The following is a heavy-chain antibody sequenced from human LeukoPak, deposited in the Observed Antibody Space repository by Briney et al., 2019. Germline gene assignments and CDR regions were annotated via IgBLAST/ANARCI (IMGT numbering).Heavy chain of an antibody. Sequence: SETLSLTCTVSGGSISSYYWSWIRQPSGKGLEWIGYIDYSGSTNYNPSLKSRVTMSVNTSRNQFSLKLSSVTAADTAVYYCARDTNWGPQMWGQGTLVTVSS. CDR3: ARDTNWGPQM. J-gene: IGHJ4*02. CDR2: IDYSGST. D-gene: IGHD7-27*01. V-gene: IGHV4-59*01. CDR1: GGSISSYY.